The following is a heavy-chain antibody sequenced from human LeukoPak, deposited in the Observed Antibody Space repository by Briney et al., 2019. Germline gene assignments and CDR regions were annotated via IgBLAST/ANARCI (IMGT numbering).Heavy chain of an antibody. CDR1: GFTFSNAW. CDR3: TTGGEVTTVTTFLDY. Sequence: GGSLRLACAASGFTFSNAWISWVRQAPGKGLEWVGRIKSKTDGGTTDYAAPVKGRFTISRDDSNNTLYLQMNSLKTEDTAVYYCTTGGEVTTVTTFLDYWGQGTLVTVSS. D-gene: IGHD4-17*01. J-gene: IGHJ4*02. CDR2: IKSKTDGGTT. V-gene: IGHV3-15*01.